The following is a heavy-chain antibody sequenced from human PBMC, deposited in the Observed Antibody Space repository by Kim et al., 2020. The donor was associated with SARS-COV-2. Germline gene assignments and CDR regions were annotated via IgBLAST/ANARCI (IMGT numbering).Heavy chain of an antibody. D-gene: IGHD6-19*01. Sequence: ASVKVSCKASGYTFTSYAMHWVRQAPGQRLEWMGWINAGNGNTKYSQKFQGRVTITRDTSASTAYMELSSLRSEDTAVYYCARSGWCSWVGAKCPHYYYYYGMDVWGQGATVTVSS. V-gene: IGHV1-3*01. J-gene: IGHJ6*02. CDR1: GYTFTSYA. CDR3: ARSGWCSWVGAKCPHYYYYYGMDV. CDR2: INAGNGNT.